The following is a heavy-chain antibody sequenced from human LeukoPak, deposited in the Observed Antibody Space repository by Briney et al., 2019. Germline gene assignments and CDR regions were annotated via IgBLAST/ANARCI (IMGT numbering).Heavy chain of an antibody. CDR3: ARGYCSGGSCYQLDY. J-gene: IGHJ4*02. V-gene: IGHV4-38-2*02. D-gene: IGHD2-15*01. CDR1: GGSISSYY. Sequence: SETLSLTCTVSGGSISSYYWGWIRQPPGKGLEWIGSIYHSGSTYYNPSLKSRVTISVDTSKNQFSLKLSSVTAADTAVYYCARGYCSGGSCYQLDYWGQGTLVTVSS. CDR2: IYHSGST.